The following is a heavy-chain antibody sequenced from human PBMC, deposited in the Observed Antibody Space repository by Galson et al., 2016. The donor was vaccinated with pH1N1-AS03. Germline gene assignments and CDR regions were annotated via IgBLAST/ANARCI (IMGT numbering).Heavy chain of an antibody. D-gene: IGHD2-2*01. Sequence: SLRLSCAASGFTFSDYYMSWIRQAPGKGPEWVSSIDSSGSHIYYAHSLKGRFTVSRDNAKNSLFLQMNSLIADEDTAVYYCVTDGTFGSTVERWGQGTLVTVSS. CDR2: IDSSGSHI. V-gene: IGHV3-11*04. CDR3: VTDGTFGSTVER. J-gene: IGHJ5*02. CDR1: GFTFSDYY.